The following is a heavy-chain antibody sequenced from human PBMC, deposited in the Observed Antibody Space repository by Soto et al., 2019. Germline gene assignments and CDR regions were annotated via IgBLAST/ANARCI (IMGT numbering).Heavy chain of an antibody. CDR2: IYYSGST. D-gene: IGHD3-22*01. CDR3: ARGFPDYYDSSGYYYVPFDY. J-gene: IGHJ4*02. Sequence: SETLSLTCTVSGGSISSYYWSWIRQPPGKGLEWIGYIYYSGSTNYNPSLKSRVTISVDTSKNQFSLKLSSVTAADTAVYYCARGFPDYYDSSGYYYVPFDYWGQGTLVTVSS. CDR1: GGSISSYY. V-gene: IGHV4-59*01.